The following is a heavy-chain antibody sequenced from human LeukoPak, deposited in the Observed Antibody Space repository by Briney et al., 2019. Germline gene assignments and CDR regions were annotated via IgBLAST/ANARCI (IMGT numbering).Heavy chain of an antibody. Sequence: GASVEVSCKASGYTFTSYYMHWVRQAPGQGLEWMGIINPSGGSTSYAQKFQGRVTMTRDMSTSTVYMELSSLRSEDTAVYYCARVPRYCSGGSCYQPLGYWGQGTLVTVSS. J-gene: IGHJ4*02. CDR2: INPSGGST. CDR1: GYTFTSYY. CDR3: ARVPRYCSGGSCYQPLGY. V-gene: IGHV1-46*01. D-gene: IGHD2-15*01.